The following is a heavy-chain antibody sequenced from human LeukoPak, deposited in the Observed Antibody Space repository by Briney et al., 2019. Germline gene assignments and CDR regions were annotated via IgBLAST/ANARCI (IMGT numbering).Heavy chain of an antibody. CDR3: ARGHYDSSGHYAFD. J-gene: IGHJ3*01. CDR2: IYTSGST. V-gene: IGHV4-61*02. CDR1: GGSISSGSYY. Sequence: SQTLSLTCTVSGGSISSGSYYWSWIRQPAGKGLEWIGRIYTSGSTNYNPSLKSRVTISVDTSKNQFSLKLSSVTAADTAVYYCARGHYDSSGHYAFDLGPRDNGHRLF. D-gene: IGHD3-22*01.